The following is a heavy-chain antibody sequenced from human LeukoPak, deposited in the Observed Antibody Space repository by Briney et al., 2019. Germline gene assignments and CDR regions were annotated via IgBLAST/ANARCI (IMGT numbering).Heavy chain of an antibody. CDR3: ARVKQLVRFFDY. CDR2: ISRSGGST. V-gene: IGHV3-23*01. Sequence: GGSLRLSCAASGFTFSSYAMSWVRQAPGKGLEWVSAISRSGGSTYYADSVKGRFTISRDNAKNSLYLQMNSLRAEDTAVYYCARVKQLVRFFDYWGQGTLVTVSS. J-gene: IGHJ4*02. D-gene: IGHD6-6*01. CDR1: GFTFSSYA.